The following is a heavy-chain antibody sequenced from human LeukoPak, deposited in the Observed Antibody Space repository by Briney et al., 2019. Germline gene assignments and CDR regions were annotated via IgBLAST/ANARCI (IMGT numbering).Heavy chain of an antibody. V-gene: IGHV3-48*01. Sequence: GGSLRLSCAASGFTFSSYSMNWVRQAPGKGLEWGSYISGSSSTIYYADSVKGRFTISRDNAKNSLYLQMNSLRAEDTAVYYCARAPGYSSGWFDYWGQGTLVTVSS. CDR1: GFTFSSYS. J-gene: IGHJ4*02. CDR2: ISGSSSTI. D-gene: IGHD6-19*01. CDR3: ARAPGYSSGWFDY.